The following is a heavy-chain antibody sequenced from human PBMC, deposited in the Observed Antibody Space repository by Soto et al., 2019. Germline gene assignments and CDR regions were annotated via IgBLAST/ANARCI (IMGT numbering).Heavy chain of an antibody. Sequence: QITLKESGPSLVKPTQTLTLTCTFSGFSLSTGGVGVGWIRQPPGKALEWLALIYWDDDKRYSPSLRSRLTVTNDTSKNQVVLTMTNMDPVDTATYYCAHSRCGGDCLQSYSSHYYYGMDGWGQGTTFTVSS. CDR2: IYWDDDK. CDR3: AHSRCGGDCLQSYSSHYYYGMDG. CDR1: GFSLSTGGVG. J-gene: IGHJ6*02. D-gene: IGHD2-21*02. V-gene: IGHV2-5*02.